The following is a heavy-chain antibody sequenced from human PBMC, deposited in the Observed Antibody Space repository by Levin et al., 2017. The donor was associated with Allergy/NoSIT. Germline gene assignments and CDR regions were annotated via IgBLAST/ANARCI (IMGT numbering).Heavy chain of an antibody. CDR1: GLTFSRHW. CDR3: GRVGRGSSTSDY. Sequence: PGGSLRLSCTVSGLTFSRHWMTWVRQAPGKGLAWVAHIKSDGSEKLYVDSVKGRFNISRDNGNNTLFLEMNSLRVEDTGVYYCGRVGRGSSTSDYWGQGTLVTVSS. J-gene: IGHJ4*02. CDR2: IKSDGSEK. V-gene: IGHV3-7*01. D-gene: IGHD2-2*01.